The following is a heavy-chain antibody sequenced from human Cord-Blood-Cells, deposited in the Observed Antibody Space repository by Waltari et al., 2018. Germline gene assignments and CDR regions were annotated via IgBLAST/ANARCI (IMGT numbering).Heavy chain of an antibody. CDR2: IYTSGRT. CDR1: GGSISSYY. D-gene: IGHD6-13*01. J-gene: IGHJ4*02. Sequence: QVQLQESGPGLVKPSETLSLTCTVSGGSISSYYWSWIRQPAGKGLEWIGRIYTSGRTNSTPSLKSRVTMSVDTSKNQFSLKLSSVTAADTAVYYCARDTAAEAHFDYWGQGTLVTVSS. V-gene: IGHV4-4*07. CDR3: ARDTAAEAHFDY.